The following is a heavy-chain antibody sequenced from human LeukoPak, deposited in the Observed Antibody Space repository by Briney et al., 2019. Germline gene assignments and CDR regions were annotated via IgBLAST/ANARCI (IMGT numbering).Heavy chain of an antibody. V-gene: IGHV4-31*03. CDR3: ARDWVSSGQNDAFDI. CDR1: GGSISSGGYY. CDR2: IYYSGST. Sequence: SQTLSLTCTVSGGSISSGGYYWSWIRQHPWKGLEWIGYIYYSGSTYYNPSLKSRVTISVDTSKNQFSLKLSSVTAADTAVYYCARDWVSSGQNDAFDIWGQGTMVTVSS. D-gene: IGHD3-22*01. J-gene: IGHJ3*02.